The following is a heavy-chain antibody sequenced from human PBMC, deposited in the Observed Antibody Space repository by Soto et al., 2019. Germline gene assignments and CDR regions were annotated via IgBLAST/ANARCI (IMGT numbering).Heavy chain of an antibody. CDR1: EFSFSSYS. CDR2: MSSTGRTI. V-gene: IGHV3-48*02. J-gene: IGHJ4*02. Sequence: EVQVVESGGGLVQPGGSLRLSCAASEFSFSSYSMSWVRQAPGKGLEWVSYMSSTGRTIYYADSVQGRFTISRDSAKNSLYLQMNSLSDEDTAVYYCARDLAAANCYWGQGTLVTVSS. CDR3: ARDLAAANCY. D-gene: IGHD6-13*01.